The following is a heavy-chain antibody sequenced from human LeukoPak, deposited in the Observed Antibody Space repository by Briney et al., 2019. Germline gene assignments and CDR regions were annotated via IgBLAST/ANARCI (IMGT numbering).Heavy chain of an antibody. CDR3: AKGSALDS. Sequence: GGSLRLSCVAFGFPFSTYEMSWARQTPGQGLEWVSTISPSSGSTYYANSVKGRFTISRDNSRNTLYLLMNSLRAEDTAVYYCAKGSALDSWGQGTLVTVSS. CDR2: ISPSSGST. J-gene: IGHJ4*02. V-gene: IGHV3-23*01. CDR1: GFPFSTYE.